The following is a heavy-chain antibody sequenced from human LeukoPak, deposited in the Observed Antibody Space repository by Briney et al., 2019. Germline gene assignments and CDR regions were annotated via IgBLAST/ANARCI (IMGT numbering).Heavy chain of an antibody. J-gene: IGHJ6*02. Sequence: GESLKISCKGSGYSFTEYWIGWVRQMPGKGLEWMGIIYPGDSDTRYSPSLQGQVTISADKSISTAYLQWSSLKASDSAMYYFARTGRPNYYYYYGMDVWGQGTTVTVSS. CDR3: ARTGRPNYYYYYGMDV. V-gene: IGHV5-51*01. CDR1: GYSFTEYW. CDR2: IYPGDSDT.